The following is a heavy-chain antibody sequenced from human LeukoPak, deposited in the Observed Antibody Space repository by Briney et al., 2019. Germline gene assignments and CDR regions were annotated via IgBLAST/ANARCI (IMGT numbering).Heavy chain of an antibody. CDR3: ARYGYSSAAGDY. CDR1: GYSISSGYY. D-gene: IGHD6-25*01. V-gene: IGHV4-38-2*01. Sequence: PSETLSLTCAVSGYSISSGYYWGWIRHPPGTGLEWIGNIYHSGSTYYNPSLKSRVTISVDTSKNQFSLKLNSVTAEDTAVYYCARYGYSSAAGDYWGQGTLVTVSS. CDR2: IYHSGST. J-gene: IGHJ4*02.